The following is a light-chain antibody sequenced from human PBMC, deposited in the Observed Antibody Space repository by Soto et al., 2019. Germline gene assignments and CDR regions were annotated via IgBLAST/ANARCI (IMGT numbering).Light chain of an antibody. CDR2: DVS. CDR3: SSYTSISTPFDEV. Sequence: QSVLTQPASVSGSPGQSITISCTGTSSDVGGYNYVSWYQQHPGKAPKLMIYDVSNRPSGVSNRFSGPKSGNTASLTISGLQDADDGDHSCSSYTSISTPFDEVLGGGTKRTVL. CDR1: SSDVGGYNY. J-gene: IGLJ2*01. V-gene: IGLV2-14*01.